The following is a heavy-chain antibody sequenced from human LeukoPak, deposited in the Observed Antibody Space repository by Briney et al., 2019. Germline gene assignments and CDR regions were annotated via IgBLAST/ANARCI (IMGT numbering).Heavy chain of an antibody. V-gene: IGHV3-23*01. D-gene: IGHD3-16*02. CDR1: GFTFSSYA. J-gene: IGHJ4*02. Sequence: PGGSLRLSCAVSGFTFSSYAMSWVRQAPGKGLEWVSAISGSGGSTYYADSVKGRFTISRDNSKNTLSLQMNSLRAEDTAEYYCARVGGGTYRYLLDQWGQGTLVTVSS. CDR3: ARVGGGTYRYLLDQ. CDR2: ISGSGGST.